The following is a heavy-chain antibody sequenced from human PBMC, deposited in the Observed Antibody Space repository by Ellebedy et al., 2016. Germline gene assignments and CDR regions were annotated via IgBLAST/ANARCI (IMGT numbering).Heavy chain of an antibody. J-gene: IGHJ5*02. V-gene: IGHV4-4*07. CDR2: IYAPGST. D-gene: IGHD3-16*01. CDR3: ARSLYYVDWFDP. CDR1: GGSINSYY. Sequence: SETLSLTXTVSGGSINSYYWSWIRQPAGKGLEWIGRIYAPGSTNYNPSLKSRVSMSLDTSKNQFSLNLRSVTAADTAVYYCARSLYYVDWFDPWGQGTLVTVSS.